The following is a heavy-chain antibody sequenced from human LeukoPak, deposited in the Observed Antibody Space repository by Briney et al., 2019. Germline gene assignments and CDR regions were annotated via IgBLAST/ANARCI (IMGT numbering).Heavy chain of an antibody. CDR1: GFTFSSFE. J-gene: IGHJ4*02. D-gene: IGHD3-10*01. CDR3: AKDESYYGSGSYYSFDY. Sequence: GGSLRLSCAASGFTFSSFEMKWVRQAPGKGLEWVSYISSGGSTIYYADSVKGRFTISRDNAKNSLYLQMNSLRAEDTAVYYCAKDESYYGSGSYYSFDYWGQGTLVTVSS. CDR2: ISSGGSTI. V-gene: IGHV3-48*03.